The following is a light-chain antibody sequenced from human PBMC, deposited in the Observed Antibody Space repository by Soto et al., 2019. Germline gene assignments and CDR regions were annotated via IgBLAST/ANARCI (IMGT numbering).Light chain of an antibody. V-gene: IGKV1D-8*03. CDR1: QGVSTY. Sequence: VIGLTQSPSLLSASTGDTVSINCRTSQGVSTYLAWYQQRPGIAPELLISGASTLQPGVPSRFGGSASGTDFTLTISRLQPEDFATYYCQQHFTFPYTFGQGTKVEMK. CDR2: GAS. CDR3: QQHFTFPYT. J-gene: IGKJ2*01.